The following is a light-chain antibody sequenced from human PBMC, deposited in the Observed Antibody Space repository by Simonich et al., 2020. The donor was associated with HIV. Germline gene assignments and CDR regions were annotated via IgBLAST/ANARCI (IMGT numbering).Light chain of an antibody. CDR2: NAS. J-gene: IGKJ2*01. CDR1: QSVSSY. CDR3: QQRSNWNT. V-gene: IGKV3-11*01. Sequence: EIVLTQSPATLSFSPGERATLSCRASQSVSSYLAWYQQKPGQAPRLLIYNASNRATGIPARFSGSGSGTDFTLTISSLETEDFAVYYCQQRSNWNTFGQGTKLEIK.